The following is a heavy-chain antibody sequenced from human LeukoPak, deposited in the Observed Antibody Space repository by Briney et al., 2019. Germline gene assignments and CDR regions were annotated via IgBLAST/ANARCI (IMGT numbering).Heavy chain of an antibody. CDR3: ARLKLYFDFSTGNHYYFDS. D-gene: IGHD3-3*01. J-gene: IGHJ4*01. Sequence: SSETLSLACSVSGGSTSSYYWSWIRQPPGKQLEWIGYIYYSGSTNYNPSLKSRVTISIDTSKNQFSLNLTSVTAADTAVYYCARLKLYFDFSTGNHYYFDSWGQGTLVIVSS. V-gene: IGHV4-59*08. CDR1: GGSTSSYY. CDR2: IYYSGST.